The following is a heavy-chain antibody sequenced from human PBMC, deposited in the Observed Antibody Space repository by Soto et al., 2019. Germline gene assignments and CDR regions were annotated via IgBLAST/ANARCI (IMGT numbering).Heavy chain of an antibody. CDR3: ARGPLSPRQWLVQVHY. V-gene: IGHV1-69*01. D-gene: IGHD6-19*01. J-gene: IGHJ4*02. CDR2: IIPIFGTA. CDR1: GGTFSSYA. Sequence: QVKLVQSGAGVKKPGSSVKVSCKASGGTFSSYAISWVRQPPGQGLEGMGGIIPIFGTANYAQKFQGRVTITADESTSTAYMELSSLRSEDTAVYYCARGPLSPRQWLVQVHYWGQGTLVTVSS.